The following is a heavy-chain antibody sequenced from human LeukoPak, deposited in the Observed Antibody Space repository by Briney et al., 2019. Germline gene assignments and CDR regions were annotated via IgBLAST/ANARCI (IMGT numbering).Heavy chain of an antibody. Sequence: GGSLRLSCGASGFTFSSYAMHWVRQAPGKGLEWVVVISYDGSNKYYADSVKGRFTISRDNSKNTLYLQMNSLRAEDTAVYYCARVDSSGWYGLDYWGQGTLVTVSS. V-gene: IGHV3-30-3*01. CDR3: ARVDSSGWYGLDY. CDR2: ISYDGSNK. J-gene: IGHJ4*02. CDR1: GFTFSSYA. D-gene: IGHD6-19*01.